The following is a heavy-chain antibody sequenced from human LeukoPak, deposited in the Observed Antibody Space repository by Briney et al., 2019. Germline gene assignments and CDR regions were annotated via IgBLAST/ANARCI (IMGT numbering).Heavy chain of an antibody. D-gene: IGHD6-13*01. V-gene: IGHV3-66*02. J-gene: IGHJ4*02. CDR3: ARDSIAAAGKDDY. CDR2: IYSGGST. CDR1: GFTVSSNY. Sequence: GGSLRLSCAASGFTVSSNYMSWVRQAPGKGLEWVSVIYSGGSTYYADSAKGRFTIFRDNSKNTLYLQMNSLRAEDTAVYYCARDSIAAAGKDDYWGQGTLVTVSS.